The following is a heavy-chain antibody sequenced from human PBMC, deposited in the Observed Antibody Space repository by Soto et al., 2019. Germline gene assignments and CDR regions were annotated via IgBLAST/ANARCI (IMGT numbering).Heavy chain of an antibody. Sequence: ASVKVSCKASGYTFTSYGISWVRQAPGQGLEWMGWISAYNGNTNYARKLQGRVTMTTDTSTSTAYMELRSLRSDDTAVCYCARVTMVRGVIIGAPFDYWGQGTLVTVSS. V-gene: IGHV1-18*04. D-gene: IGHD3-10*01. J-gene: IGHJ4*02. CDR2: ISAYNGNT. CDR3: ARVTMVRGVIIGAPFDY. CDR1: GYTFTSYG.